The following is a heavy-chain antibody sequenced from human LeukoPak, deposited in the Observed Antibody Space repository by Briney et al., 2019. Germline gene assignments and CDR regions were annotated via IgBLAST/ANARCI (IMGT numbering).Heavy chain of an antibody. J-gene: IGHJ5*01. D-gene: IGHD6-13*01. CDR1: GYTFISYV. CDR2: INAGSGNT. Sequence: GASVKVSCKASGYTFISYVTHWVRQAPGQRLEWMGWINAGSGNTKYSQKFRGTVTFARDTSASIVYLELTSLRSEDTAVYYCARPGASSPGNWFASWGQGTLVTVSS. CDR3: ARPGASSPGNWFAS. V-gene: IGHV1-3*01.